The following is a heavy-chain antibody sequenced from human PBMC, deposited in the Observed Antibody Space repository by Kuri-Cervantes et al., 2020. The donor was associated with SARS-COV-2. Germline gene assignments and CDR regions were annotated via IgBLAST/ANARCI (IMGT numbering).Heavy chain of an antibody. Sequence: LRLSCTVSGGSISSGDYYWSWIRQPPGKGLEWIGYIYHSGSTYYNPSLKSRVTISVDRSKNQFSLKLSSVTAADTAVYYCARDMRSAELAFDLWGRGTLVTVSS. V-gene: IGHV4-30-2*01. CDR3: ARDMRSAELAFDL. J-gene: IGHJ2*01. D-gene: IGHD3-16*01. CDR1: GGSISSGDYY. CDR2: IYHSGST.